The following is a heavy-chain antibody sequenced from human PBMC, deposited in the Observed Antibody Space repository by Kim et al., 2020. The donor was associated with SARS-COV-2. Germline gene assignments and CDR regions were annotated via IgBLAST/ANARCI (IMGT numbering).Heavy chain of an antibody. CDR1: GFYFSTFG. CDR3: AKDRISGSLRNTFDC. D-gene: IGHD3-10*01. Sequence: GGSLRLSCAASGFYFSTFGMTWVRQAPGKGLEWVSVITGSGDSTFYADSVKGRFTISRDNSKNTLYLQMNSLRTEDTALYYCAKDRISGSLRNTFDCWGQGTLVTVSS. V-gene: IGHV3-23*01. CDR2: ITGSGDST. J-gene: IGHJ4*02.